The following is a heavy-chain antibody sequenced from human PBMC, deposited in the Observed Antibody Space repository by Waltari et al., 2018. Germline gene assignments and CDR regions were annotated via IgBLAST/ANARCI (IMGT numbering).Heavy chain of an antibody. CDR3: ARVGQAHNAFDI. CDR1: GFTFSSYS. V-gene: IGHV3-21*01. CDR2: SSSISSYI. J-gene: IGHJ3*02. D-gene: IGHD3-16*01. Sequence: EVQLVESGGGLVKPGGSLRLSCAASGFTFSSYSMNWVRQAPGRGLEVVSSSSSISSYIYYADSVKGRFTSSRDNAKNSLYLQMNSLRAEDTAVYYCARVGQAHNAFDIWGQGTMVTVSS.